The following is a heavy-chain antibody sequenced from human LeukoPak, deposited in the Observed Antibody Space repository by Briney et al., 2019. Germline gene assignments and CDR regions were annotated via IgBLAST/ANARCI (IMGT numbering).Heavy chain of an antibody. D-gene: IGHD2-21*02. CDR3: ARDPAYCGGDCYSGPDY. J-gene: IGHJ4*02. CDR2: IWYDGSNK. V-gene: IGHV3-33*01. CDR1: GFTFSSYG. Sequence: GGSLRLSCAASGFTFSSYGMHWVRQAPGKGLEWVAVIWYDGSNKYYADSVKGRFTISRDNSKNTLYLQMNSLRAEVTAVYYCARDPAYCGGDCYSGPDYWGQGTLVTVSS.